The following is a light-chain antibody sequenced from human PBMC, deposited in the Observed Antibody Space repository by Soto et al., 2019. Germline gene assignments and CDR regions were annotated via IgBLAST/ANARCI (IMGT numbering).Light chain of an antibody. V-gene: IGLV2-8*01. CDR3: SSYAGSNNLI. CDR2: DVS. Sequence: QSALTQPPSASGSLGQSVTISCTGTSSDVGGYNYVSWYQQHPGKAPKLLIYDVSYRPSGVPDRFFGSKSGNTASLTVSGLQAEDETDYYCSSYAGSNNLIFGTGTKVTVL. CDR1: SSDVGGYNY. J-gene: IGLJ1*01.